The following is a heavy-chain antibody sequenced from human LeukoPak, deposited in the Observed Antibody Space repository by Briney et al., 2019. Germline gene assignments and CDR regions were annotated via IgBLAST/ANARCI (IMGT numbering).Heavy chain of an antibody. CDR3: ARDDKSGYYPTRFDP. J-gene: IGHJ5*02. CDR1: GYTFIDYY. V-gene: IGHV1-2*06. Sequence: ASVKVSCKASGYTFIDYYIHWVRQAPGQGLEWMGRINPSSGGTNYAQKFQGRVTMTRDTSITTAYMELSRLRSDDTAVYYCARDDKSGYYPTRFDPWGQGTLVTVSS. D-gene: IGHD3-22*01. CDR2: INPSSGGT.